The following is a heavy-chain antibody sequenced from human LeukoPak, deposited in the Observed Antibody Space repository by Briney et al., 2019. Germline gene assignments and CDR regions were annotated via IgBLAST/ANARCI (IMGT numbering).Heavy chain of an antibody. Sequence: GGSLRLSCAASGFTFSSYAMHWVRQAPGKGLEWVAVISYDGSNKYYADSVKGRFTISRDNSKNTLYLQMNSLRAEDTAVYYCARDRWDDFWSGLHFDYWGQGTLVTVSS. D-gene: IGHD3-3*01. V-gene: IGHV3-30-3*01. CDR3: ARDRWDDFWSGLHFDY. CDR1: GFTFSSYA. J-gene: IGHJ4*02. CDR2: ISYDGSNK.